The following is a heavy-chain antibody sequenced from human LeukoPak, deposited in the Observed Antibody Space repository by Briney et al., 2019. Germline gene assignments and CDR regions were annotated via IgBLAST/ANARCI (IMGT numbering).Heavy chain of an antibody. V-gene: IGHV1-8*01. J-gene: IGHJ4*02. CDR3: ARGDLDGYPQGEIGY. CDR2: MNPNSGNT. Sequence: ASVKLSCKSSGYTFTSYDINWVRKATGQGLEWMGWMNPNSGNTGYAQKFQDRVTMTRNTSISTAYMELRRLRSEDTAVYYCARGDLDGYPQGEIGYWGQGTLVTVSS. D-gene: IGHD5-24*01. CDR1: GYTFTSYD.